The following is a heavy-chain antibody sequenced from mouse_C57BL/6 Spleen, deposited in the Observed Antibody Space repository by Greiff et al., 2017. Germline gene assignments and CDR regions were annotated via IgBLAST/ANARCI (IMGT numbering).Heavy chain of an antibody. CDR1: GFNINNTY. D-gene: IGHD3-2*02. V-gene: IGHV14-3*01. CDR3: AREGQQLRLGAWFAY. CDR2: IDPANGNT. J-gene: IGHJ3*01. Sequence: EVQLQQSVAELVRPGASVKLSCTASGFNINNTYMHWVKQRPEQGLEWIGRIDPANGNTKYAPKFQGKATITADTSSNTAYLQLSSLTSENTAIYYCAREGQQLRLGAWFAYWGQGTLVTVSA.